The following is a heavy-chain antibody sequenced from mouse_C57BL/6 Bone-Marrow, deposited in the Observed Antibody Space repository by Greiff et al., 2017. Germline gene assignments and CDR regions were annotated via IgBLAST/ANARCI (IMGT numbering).Heavy chain of an antibody. CDR3: ARRGYDGGLAY. CDR1: GFTFSDYG. CDR2: ISSGSSTI. D-gene: IGHD2-2*01. V-gene: IGHV5-17*01. Sequence: EVQRVEPGGGLVKPGGSLKLSCAASGFTFSDYGMHWVRQAPEKGLEWVAYISSGSSTIYYADTVKGRFTISRDNAKNTLFLQMTSLRSEDTAMDYCARRGYDGGLAYWGQGTLVTVSA. J-gene: IGHJ3*01.